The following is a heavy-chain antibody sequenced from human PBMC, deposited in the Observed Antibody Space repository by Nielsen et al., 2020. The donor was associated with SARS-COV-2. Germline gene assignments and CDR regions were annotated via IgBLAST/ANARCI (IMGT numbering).Heavy chain of an antibody. CDR2: IKQDGSEK. Sequence: GGSLRLSCAASGFTFSSYWMSWVRQAPGKGLEWVANIKQDGSEKYYVDSVKGRFTISRDNAKNSLYLQMNSLRAEDTAVYYCARDPPYGDFEGGYWGQGTLVTVSS. V-gene: IGHV3-7*01. CDR3: ARDPPYGDFEGGY. CDR1: GFTFSSYW. D-gene: IGHD4-17*01. J-gene: IGHJ4*02.